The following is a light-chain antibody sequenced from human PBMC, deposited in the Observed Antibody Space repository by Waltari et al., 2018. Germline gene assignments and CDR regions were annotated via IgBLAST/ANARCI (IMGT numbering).Light chain of an antibody. CDR1: QSFSNW. J-gene: IGKJ4*01. Sequence: DIKMTQSPSTLSASVGDSVTITCRASQSFSNWLAWYQQKPGKAPKLLIYKTSTLESWVPSRFSGIGSGTEFTLTISSLQPDDFASYYCQQYDSNPLTFGGGTKVEV. V-gene: IGKV1-5*03. CDR2: KTS. CDR3: QQYDSNPLT.